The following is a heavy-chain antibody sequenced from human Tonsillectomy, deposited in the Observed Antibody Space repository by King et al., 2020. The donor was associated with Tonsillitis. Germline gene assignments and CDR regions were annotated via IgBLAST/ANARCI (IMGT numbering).Heavy chain of an antibody. CDR2: TKPDGSEN. Sequence: VQLVESGGGLVQPGGHLRLSCVASGFTFSASWMTWVRQAPGKGLEWVATTKPDGSENWYVDSVKGRFTISRDNAKNSLFLQMNSLRPEDTAVYYCARDQGYSSFDFWGQGTLVTVSA. V-gene: IGHV3-7*04. CDR3: ARDQGYSSFDF. J-gene: IGHJ4*02. D-gene: IGHD2-21*01. CDR1: GFTFSASW.